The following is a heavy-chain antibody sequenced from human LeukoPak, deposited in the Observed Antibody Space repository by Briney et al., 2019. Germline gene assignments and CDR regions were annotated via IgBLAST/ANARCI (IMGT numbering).Heavy chain of an antibody. Sequence: GGSLRPSCTASGLTFSTSGFNWVRQAPGKGLEWVASIGPTGSDRYHADSIKGRFTISRDNANNFLYLQMNSLRAEDTAVYYCATETNGRHYDYWGQGTLLTVSS. J-gene: IGHJ4*02. D-gene: IGHD1-14*01. CDR3: ATETNGRHYDY. CDR2: IGPTGSDR. V-gene: IGHV3-21*06. CDR1: GLTFSTSG.